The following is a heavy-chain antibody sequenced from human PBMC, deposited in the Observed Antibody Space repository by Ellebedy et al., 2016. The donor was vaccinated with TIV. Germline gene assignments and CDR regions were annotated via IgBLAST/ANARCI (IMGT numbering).Heavy chain of an antibody. V-gene: IGHV4-34*01. J-gene: IGHJ4*02. Sequence: MPGGSLRLSCAVYGGSFSGYYWSWIRQPPGKGLEWIGEINHSGSTNYNPSLKSRVTISVDTSKNQFSLKLSSVTAADTAVYYCARGIPRAATHFDYWGQGTLVTVSS. CDR1: GGSFSGYY. D-gene: IGHD6-25*01. CDR3: ARGIPRAATHFDY. CDR2: INHSGST.